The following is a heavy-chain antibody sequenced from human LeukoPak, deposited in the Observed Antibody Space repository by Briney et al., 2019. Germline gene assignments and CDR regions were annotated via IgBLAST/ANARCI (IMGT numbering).Heavy chain of an antibody. J-gene: IGHJ3*02. V-gene: IGHV1-69*13. D-gene: IGHD4-23*01. Sequence: ASVKVSCKAPGGTFSSYAISWVRQAPGQGLEWMGGIIPIFGTANYAQKFQGRVTITADESTSTAYMELSSLRSEDTAVYYCARDRDGGNSGYAFDIWGQGTMVTVSS. CDR2: IIPIFGTA. CDR1: GGTFSSYA. CDR3: ARDRDGGNSGYAFDI.